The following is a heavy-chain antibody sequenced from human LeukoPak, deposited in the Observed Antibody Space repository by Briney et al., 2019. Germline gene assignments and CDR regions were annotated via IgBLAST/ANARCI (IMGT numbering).Heavy chain of an antibody. D-gene: IGHD6-19*01. J-gene: IGHJ4*02. CDR2: IYWDDNK. Sequence: SGPTLVNPTQTLTLTCTFSGFSLSTSGVGVGWIRQPPGKALEWLALIYWDDNKRYSPSLKSRLTITKDTSKNQVVLTMTNMDPVDTATYYCAHSPPIYSSGYYYFDYWGQGTLVTVSS. CDR1: GFSLSTSGVG. V-gene: IGHV2-5*02. CDR3: AHSPPIYSSGYYYFDY.